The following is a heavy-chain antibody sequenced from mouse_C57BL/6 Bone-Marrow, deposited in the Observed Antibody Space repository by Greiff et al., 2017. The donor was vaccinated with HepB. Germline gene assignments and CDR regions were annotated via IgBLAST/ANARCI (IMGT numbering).Heavy chain of an antibody. CDR3: TEWYYCSSSHGYIEV. D-gene: IGHD1-1*01. V-gene: IGHV1-5*01. CDR1: GYTFTSYW. CDR2: IYPGNSDT. Sequence: VQLQQSGTVLARPGASVKLSCKTSGYTFTSYWMHWVKQRPGQGLEWIGAIYPGNSDTSYNQKFKGKAKLTAVTSASTAYMELSSLTNEDSAVYYDTEWYYCSSSHGYIEVWGTGTTVTVSS. J-gene: IGHJ1*03.